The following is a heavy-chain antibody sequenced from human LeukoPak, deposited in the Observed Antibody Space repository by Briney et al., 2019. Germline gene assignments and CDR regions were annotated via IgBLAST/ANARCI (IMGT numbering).Heavy chain of an antibody. V-gene: IGHV3-23*01. J-gene: IGHJ4*02. CDR3: AKDPLLRYFDWLLLSDY. Sequence: GGSLRLSCAASGFTFSSYAMSWVRQAPGKGLEWVSAISGRGGSTHYADSVKGRFTISRDNSKNTLYLQMNSLRAEDTAVYYCAKDPLLRYFDWLLLSDYWGQGTLVTVSS. CDR2: ISGRGGST. CDR1: GFTFSSYA. D-gene: IGHD3-9*01.